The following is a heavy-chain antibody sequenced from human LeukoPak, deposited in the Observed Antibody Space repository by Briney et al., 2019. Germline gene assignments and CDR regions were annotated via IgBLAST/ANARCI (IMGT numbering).Heavy chain of an antibody. CDR2: IYQSGNT. CDR3: ARARGGSSGFDY. D-gene: IGHD3-16*01. V-gene: IGHV4-4*02. Sequence: SETLSLTCAVSGGSISSTNWWSWVRQPPGKGLDWIGEIYQSGNTNYNPSLKSRVTISVDKSKNQLSLNLRSVTAADTAVYYCARARGGSSGFDYWGQGTLVTVSS. CDR1: GGSISSTNW. J-gene: IGHJ4*02.